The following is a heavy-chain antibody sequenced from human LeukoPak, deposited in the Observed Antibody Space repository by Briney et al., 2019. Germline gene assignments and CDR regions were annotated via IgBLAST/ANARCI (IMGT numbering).Heavy chain of an antibody. J-gene: IGHJ6*03. CDR1: GFTFSIYS. Sequence: PGGSLRLSCAASGFTFSIYSMNWVRQAPGKGLEWVSYISSISSTIYYADSVKGRFTISRDNAKNSLYLQMNSLRAEDTAVYYCAREVTGSYPPYYYMDVWGKGTTVTVSS. D-gene: IGHD1-26*01. CDR3: AREVTGSYPPYYYMDV. V-gene: IGHV3-48*01. CDR2: ISSISSTI.